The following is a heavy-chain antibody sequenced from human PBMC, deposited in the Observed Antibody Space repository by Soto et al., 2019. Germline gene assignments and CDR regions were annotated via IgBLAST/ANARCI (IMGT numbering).Heavy chain of an antibody. Sequence: EVQLVESGGGLVQPGGSLRLSCAASGFTFSTYAFHWVRQAPGKGLEYVSGISTNGGSTSYADSVKGRFTISRDNSKNTLYLQMGSLRTEDMAVSFCARSGGYDRRYYYGLDVWGQGTAVTVSS. CDR1: GFTFSTYA. J-gene: IGHJ6*02. V-gene: IGHV3-64*07. CDR3: ARSGGYDRRYYYGLDV. CDR2: ISTNGGST. D-gene: IGHD5-12*01.